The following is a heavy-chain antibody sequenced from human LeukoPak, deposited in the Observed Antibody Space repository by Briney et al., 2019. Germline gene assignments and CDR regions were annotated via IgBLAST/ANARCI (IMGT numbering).Heavy chain of an antibody. Sequence: SQTLSLTCTVSGGSISSGSYFWSWIRQPAGKGLEWIGRIYSSGSTNYNPSLKSRVTISLDTSKNQFSLKLSSVTAADTAVYYCASAPASGSGPYWFDPWGQGTLVTVSS. D-gene: IGHD2-15*01. J-gene: IGHJ5*02. CDR1: GGSISSGSYF. CDR2: IYSSGST. CDR3: ASAPASGSGPYWFDP. V-gene: IGHV4-61*02.